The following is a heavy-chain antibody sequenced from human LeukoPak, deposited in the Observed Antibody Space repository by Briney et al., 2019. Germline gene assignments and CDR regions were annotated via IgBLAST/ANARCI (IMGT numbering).Heavy chain of an antibody. J-gene: IGHJ4*02. V-gene: IGHV3-33*01. CDR1: GFSFSTYA. D-gene: IGHD3-10*01. Sequence: GGSLRLSCAASGFSFSTYAMHWVRQAPGKGLEWVALIWHDASHTFYTDSVKGRFTISRDNAKNSLFLQMNSLRAEDTAVYYCARDPPRHYNNWGQGTLVTVSS. CDR2: IWHDASHT. CDR3: ARDPPRHYNN.